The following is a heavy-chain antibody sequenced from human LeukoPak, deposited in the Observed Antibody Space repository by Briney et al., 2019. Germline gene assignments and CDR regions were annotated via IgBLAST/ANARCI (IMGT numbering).Heavy chain of an antibody. V-gene: IGHV3-7*01. CDR2: LKKDVGEK. CDR3: ARGPTYDSRSDFFDS. J-gene: IGHJ4*02. D-gene: IGHD3-10*01. CDR1: GFTFSSHW. Sequence: GGSLRLSCAASGFTFSSHWMSWVRQAPGKGLEWVASLKKDVGEKYYVDSVKGRFTISRDNAKNSLYLHMNSLRVEDTAVYYCARGPTYDSRSDFFDSWGQGTLVTVSS.